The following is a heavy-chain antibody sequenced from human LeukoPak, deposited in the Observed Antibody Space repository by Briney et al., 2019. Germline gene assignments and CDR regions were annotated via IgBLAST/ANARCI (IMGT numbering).Heavy chain of an antibody. J-gene: IGHJ4*02. Sequence: GASVKVSCKASGYSFTGYSMHWVRQAPGQGLERMGWINTHSGDTDYAQTFQGRVTMSRDTSISTAYMELSSLRSDDTAVYYCAGEGAASGLYYFDYWGQGTLVIVSS. V-gene: IGHV1-2*02. D-gene: IGHD6-13*01. CDR3: AGEGAASGLYYFDY. CDR1: GYSFTGYS. CDR2: INTHSGDT.